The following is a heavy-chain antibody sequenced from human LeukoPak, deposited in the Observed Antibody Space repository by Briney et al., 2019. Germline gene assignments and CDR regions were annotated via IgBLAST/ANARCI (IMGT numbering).Heavy chain of an antibody. Sequence: SGPTLVNPTPPLTLTCTFSGFSLSTTGMCVSWIRQPPGKALEWLARIDWDDDKHYTTSLKTRLTISKDTSKNQVVLTMTNMDPADTATYYCARTRGQYYYDSSGYPFDYWGQGTLVTVSS. CDR3: ARTRGQYYYDSSGYPFDY. V-gene: IGHV2-70*11. J-gene: IGHJ4*02. CDR2: IDWDDDK. D-gene: IGHD3-22*01. CDR1: GFSLSTTGMC.